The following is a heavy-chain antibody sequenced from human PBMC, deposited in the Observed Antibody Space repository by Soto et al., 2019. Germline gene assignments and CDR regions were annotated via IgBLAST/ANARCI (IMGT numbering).Heavy chain of an antibody. CDR1: GFPFSSYA. CDR3: AKGVGYCSSTSCYSRYYYGMDV. Sequence: EVQLLESGGGLVQPGGSLRLSCAASGFPFSSYAMSWVRQAPGKGLEWVSAISGSGGSTYYADSVKGRFTISRDNSKNTLYLQMNSLRAEDTAVYYCAKGVGYCSSTSCYSRYYYGMDVWGQGTTVTVSS. J-gene: IGHJ6*02. D-gene: IGHD2-2*01. CDR2: ISGSGGST. V-gene: IGHV3-23*01.